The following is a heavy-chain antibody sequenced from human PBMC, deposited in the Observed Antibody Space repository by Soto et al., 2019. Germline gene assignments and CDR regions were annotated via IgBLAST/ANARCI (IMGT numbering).Heavy chain of an antibody. D-gene: IGHD3-3*01. CDR1: GGSISSGDNY. J-gene: IGHJ3*01. CDR2: IYHSGHK. Sequence: PSETLSLTCSVSGGSISSGDNYWSWIRQPPGKGLEFIGYIYHSGHKYYNPSLKSRVAISVDTSKNQFSLKLSSVTAADTAMYYCARVIWSGSFRRAFDFSGQGTLVTVSS. V-gene: IGHV4-30-4*01. CDR3: ARVIWSGSFRRAFDF.